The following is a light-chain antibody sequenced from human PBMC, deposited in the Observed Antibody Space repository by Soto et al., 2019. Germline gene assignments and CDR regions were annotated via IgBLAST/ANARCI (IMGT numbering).Light chain of an antibody. CDR2: EAS. V-gene: IGKV3-11*01. CDR3: QQRSNWPRIT. Sequence: EIVLTQSPATLSLSPGERATLSCMASQSVSSSLAWYQQKLGHAPRLLIYEASDRATGIPDRFSGSGSGTDFTLTISSLEPEDFAVYYCQQRSNWPRITFGQGTRLEIK. J-gene: IGKJ5*01. CDR1: QSVSSS.